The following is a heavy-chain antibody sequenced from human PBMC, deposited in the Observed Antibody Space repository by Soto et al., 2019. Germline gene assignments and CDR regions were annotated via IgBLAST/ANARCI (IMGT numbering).Heavy chain of an antibody. CDR3: ARGLYRDYGQDY. J-gene: IGHJ4*02. D-gene: IGHD4-17*01. Sequence: VQLVESGGGLVQTGGSLRLSCAASGFSFSSDCMHWVRQAPGEGLVWVSRINGDGTSTNYADSVKGRFTISRDNAQNTLYLQMNSLRAEDTAVYSCARGLYRDYGQDYWGQGTLVTVSS. CDR1: GFSFSSDC. CDR2: INGDGTST. V-gene: IGHV3-74*01.